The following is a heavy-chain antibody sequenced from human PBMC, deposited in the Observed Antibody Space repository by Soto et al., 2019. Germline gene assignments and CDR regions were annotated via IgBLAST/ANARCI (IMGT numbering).Heavy chain of an antibody. V-gene: IGHV1-69*06. Sequence: ASVKVSCKASGGTFSSYAISWVRQAPGQGLEWMGGIIPIFGTASYAQKFQGRVTITADKSTSTAYMELSSLRSEDTAVYYCARGLSGSYYYYGMDVWGQGTTVTVSS. CDR2: IIPIFGTA. CDR1: GGTFSSYA. D-gene: IGHD1-26*01. CDR3: ARGLSGSYYYYGMDV. J-gene: IGHJ6*02.